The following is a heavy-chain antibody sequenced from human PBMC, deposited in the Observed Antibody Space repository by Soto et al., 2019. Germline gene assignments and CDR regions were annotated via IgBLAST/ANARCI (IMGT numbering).Heavy chain of an antibody. V-gene: IGHV1-69*13. CDR2: IIPIFGTA. CDR1: GGTFSSYA. CDR3: ARDPTTRTGVVNPIYYYYGMDV. J-gene: IGHJ6*02. D-gene: IGHD3-3*01. Sequence: SVKVSCKASGGTFSSYAISWVRQAPGQGLEWMGGIIPIFGTANYAQKFQGRVTITADESTSTAYMELSSLRSEDTAVYYCARDPTTRTGVVNPIYYYYGMDVWGQGTTVTVSS.